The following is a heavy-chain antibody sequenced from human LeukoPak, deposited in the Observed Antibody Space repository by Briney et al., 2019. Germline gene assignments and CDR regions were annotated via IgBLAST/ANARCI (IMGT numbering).Heavy chain of an antibody. CDR3: ATLRSGYYYDYFDY. V-gene: IGHV5-51*01. CDR2: IYPGDSDT. D-gene: IGHD3-22*01. CDR1: GYSFTNYW. J-gene: IGHJ4*02. Sequence: GESLKISCKGSGYSFTNYWIGWVRQLPGKGLEWMGIIYPGDSDTKYSPSFQGQVTISADKSISTAYLQWSSLKASDTAMYYCATLRSGYYYDYFDYWGQGTLVTVSS.